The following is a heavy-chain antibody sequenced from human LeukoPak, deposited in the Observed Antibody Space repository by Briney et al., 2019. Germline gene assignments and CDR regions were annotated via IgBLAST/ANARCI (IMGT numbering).Heavy chain of an antibody. D-gene: IGHD3-22*01. CDR3: AKDPTITMIVVVINYFDY. J-gene: IGHJ4*02. V-gene: IGHV3-71*01. CDR2: IRSKAYGGTT. CDR1: GFTFSSYS. Sequence: GGSLRLSCAASGFTFSSYSMSWFRQAPGKGLEWVGFIRSKAYGGTTEYAASVKGRFTISRDDSKSIAYLQMNSLRAEDTAVYYCAKDPTITMIVVVINYFDYWGQGTLVTVSS.